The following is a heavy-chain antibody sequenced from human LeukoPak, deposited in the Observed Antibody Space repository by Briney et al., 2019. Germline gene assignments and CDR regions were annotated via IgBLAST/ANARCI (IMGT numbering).Heavy chain of an antibody. V-gene: IGHV3-30*03. Sequence: GGSLRLSCAASGFTFSSYGMDWVRQAPGKGLEWVAVTSYDGSNKYYADSVKGRFTISRDDAKNTLYLQMNSLRVEDTALYYCARERVRGQYYFDLWGQGTLVTVSS. D-gene: IGHD3-10*01. CDR3: ARERVRGQYYFDL. CDR1: GFTFSSYG. CDR2: TSYDGSNK. J-gene: IGHJ4*02.